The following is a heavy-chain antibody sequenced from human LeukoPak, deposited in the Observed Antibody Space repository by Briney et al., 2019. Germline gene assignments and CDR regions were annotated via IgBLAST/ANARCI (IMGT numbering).Heavy chain of an antibody. CDR1: GFTFSSYW. Sequence: PGGSLRLSCAASGFTFSSYWMNWVRQAPGKGLEWVSSITSSGRYIYYADSVKGRFTISRDNAKTSLYLQMNSLRAEDTAVYYCARDLSGVTGYTYGRGIDYWGQGTLVTVSS. CDR3: ARDLSGVTGYTYGRGIDY. J-gene: IGHJ4*02. CDR2: ITSSGRYI. D-gene: IGHD5-18*01. V-gene: IGHV3-21*01.